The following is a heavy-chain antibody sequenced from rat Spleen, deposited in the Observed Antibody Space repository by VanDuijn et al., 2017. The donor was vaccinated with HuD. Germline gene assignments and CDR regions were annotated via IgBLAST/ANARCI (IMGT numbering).Heavy chain of an antibody. CDR1: GFTFSNYG. J-gene: IGHJ3*01. Sequence: EVQLVESGGGLVQPGRSLKLSCAASGFTFSNYGMAWVRQAPTKGLAWVATISYDGSSTYYRDSVKGRFTISRDNEKSTLYLQMDSLRSEDTATYYCARHGENYHPLHWFAYWGQGTLVTVSS. CDR2: ISYDGSST. CDR3: ARHGENYHPLHWFAY. V-gene: IGHV5-29*01. D-gene: IGHD1-9*01.